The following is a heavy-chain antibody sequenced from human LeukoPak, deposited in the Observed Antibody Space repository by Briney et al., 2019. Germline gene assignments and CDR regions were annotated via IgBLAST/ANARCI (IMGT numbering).Heavy chain of an antibody. V-gene: IGHV1-46*01. D-gene: IGHD3-10*01. J-gene: IGHJ4*02. CDR2: VDPSGDIA. CDR1: GYTFIHYY. Sequence: ASVTVSCKTSGYTFIHYYMHWVRQASGEGFEWMGIVDPSGDIATYAQKFQGRVTLTTDTSTSTFYMELSSLRSEDTAIYYCARDSFGVRGFDHWGQGTPVTVSS. CDR3: ARDSFGVRGFDH.